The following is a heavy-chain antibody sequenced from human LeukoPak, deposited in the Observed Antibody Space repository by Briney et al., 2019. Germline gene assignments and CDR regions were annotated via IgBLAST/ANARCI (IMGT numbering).Heavy chain of an antibody. CDR1: GGSFSGYY. V-gene: IGHV4-34*01. J-gene: IGHJ4*02. D-gene: IGHD6-19*01. CDR3: ARERRAVAGTRYFDY. Sequence: ASETLSLTCAVYGGSFSGYYWSWIRQPSGKGLEWIGEINHSGSTNYNPSLKSRVTISVDTSKNQFSLKLSSVTAADTPVYYCARERRAVAGTRYFDYWGQGTLVTVSS. CDR2: INHSGST.